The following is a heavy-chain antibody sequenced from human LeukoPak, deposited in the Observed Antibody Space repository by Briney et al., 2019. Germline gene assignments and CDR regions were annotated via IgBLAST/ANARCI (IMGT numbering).Heavy chain of an antibody. CDR3: ARSIAARRGTLYY. CDR1: GGSFSGYY. J-gene: IGHJ4*02. V-gene: IGHV4-34*01. Sequence: PSETLSLTCAVYGGSFSGYYWSWIRQPPGKGLEWIGEINHSGSTNYNPSLKGRVTISVDTSKNQFSLKLSSVTAADTAVYYCARSIAARRGTLYYWGQGTLVTVSS. D-gene: IGHD6-6*01. CDR2: INHSGST.